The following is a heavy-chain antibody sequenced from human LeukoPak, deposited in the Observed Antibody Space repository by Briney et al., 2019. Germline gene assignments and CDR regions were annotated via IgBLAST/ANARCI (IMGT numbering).Heavy chain of an antibody. J-gene: IGHJ4*02. CDR1: GYSISSGYY. D-gene: IGHD6-19*01. CDR2: IYHSGST. Sequence: SETLSLTCAVSGYSISSGYYWGWIRPPPGKGLEWIGSIYHSGSTYYNPSLKSRVNISVDTSKNQFSLKLSSVTAADTAVYYCARDVGYSSGWSQFDYWGQGTLVTVSS. V-gene: IGHV4-38-2*02. CDR3: ARDVGYSSGWSQFDY.